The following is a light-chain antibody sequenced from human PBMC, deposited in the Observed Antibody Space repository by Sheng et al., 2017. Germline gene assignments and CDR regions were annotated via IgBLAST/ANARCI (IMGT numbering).Light chain of an antibody. J-gene: IGKJ1*01. CDR2: GAS. Sequence: DIQMTQSPSSVSASVGDRVTITCRASQGINIWLAWYQQKPGKAPKLLIHGASSLQSGVPSRFSGSGSGTDFTLTISSLQPEDFATYYCQQSYSTLWTFGQGTKVEIK. CDR1: QGINIW. CDR3: QQSYSTLWT. V-gene: IGKV1-12*01.